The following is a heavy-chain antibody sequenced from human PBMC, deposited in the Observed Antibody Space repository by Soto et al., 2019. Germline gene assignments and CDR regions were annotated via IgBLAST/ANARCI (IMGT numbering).Heavy chain of an antibody. J-gene: IGHJ6*02. CDR3: AEVPLEWLFDGMDV. D-gene: IGHD3-3*01. CDR1: GFTFSSYA. Sequence: PGGSLRLSCAASGFTFSSYAMSWVRQAPGKGLEWVSAISGSGGSTYYADSVKGRFTISRDNSKNTLYLQMNSLRAEDTAVYYCAEVPLEWLFDGMDVWGQGTTVTVSS. CDR2: ISGSGGST. V-gene: IGHV3-23*01.